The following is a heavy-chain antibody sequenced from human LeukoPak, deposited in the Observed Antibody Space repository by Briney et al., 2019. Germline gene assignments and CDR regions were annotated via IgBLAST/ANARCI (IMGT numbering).Heavy chain of an antibody. CDR2: IYSGGST. CDR3: ARVDTAVVGYYYGMDV. CDR1: GLTVSSNY. J-gene: IGHJ6*02. D-gene: IGHD5-18*01. V-gene: IGHV3-53*01. Sequence: PGGSLRLSCAASGLTVSSNYMSWVRQAPGKGLEWVSLIYSGGSTYYADSVKGRFTISRDNSKNTLYLQMDTLRAEDTAVYYCARVDTAVVGYYYGMDVWGQGTTVTVSS.